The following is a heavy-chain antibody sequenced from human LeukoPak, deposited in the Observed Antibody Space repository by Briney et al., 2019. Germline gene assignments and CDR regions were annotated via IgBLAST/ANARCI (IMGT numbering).Heavy chain of an antibody. CDR2: IKQDESER. J-gene: IGHJ6*03. V-gene: IGHV3-7*01. CDR1: GFSFSSYW. CDR3: ARLSAYYYDSYFYYYMDV. D-gene: IGHD3-10*01. Sequence: PGGSLRLSCEASGFSFSSYWMTWVRQPPGKGPEWVANIKQDESERYSADSVKGRFTISRDNAKKSVYLHMSSLRAEDTALYYCARLSAYYYDSYFYYYMDVWGKGTTVTVSS.